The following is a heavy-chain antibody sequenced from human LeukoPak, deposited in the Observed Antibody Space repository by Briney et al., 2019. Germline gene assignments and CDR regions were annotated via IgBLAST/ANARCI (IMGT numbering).Heavy chain of an antibody. CDR2: IYHSGST. CDR3: ASVMGGGLDR. CDR1: GYSISSGYY. Sequence: SETLSLTCAVSGYSISSGYYWGWIRQPPGKGLEWIGSIYHSGSTYYNPSLKSRVTISVDTSKNQFSLKLSSVTAADTAVYYCASVMGGGLDRWGQGTLVTVSS. J-gene: IGHJ5*02. D-gene: IGHD3-16*01. V-gene: IGHV4-38-2*01.